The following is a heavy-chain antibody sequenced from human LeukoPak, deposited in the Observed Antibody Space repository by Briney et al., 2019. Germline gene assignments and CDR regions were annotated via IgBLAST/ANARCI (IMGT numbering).Heavy chain of an antibody. Sequence: SETLSLTCTVSGGSISSSSYYWGWIRQPPGKGLEWIGSIYYSGSTYYNPSLKSRVTISVDTSKNQFSLKLGSVTAADTAVYYCARGQYSSSCYEDYWGQGTLVAVSS. CDR2: IYYSGST. V-gene: IGHV4-39*07. CDR1: GGSISSSSYY. CDR3: ARGQYSSSCYEDY. D-gene: IGHD6-13*01. J-gene: IGHJ4*02.